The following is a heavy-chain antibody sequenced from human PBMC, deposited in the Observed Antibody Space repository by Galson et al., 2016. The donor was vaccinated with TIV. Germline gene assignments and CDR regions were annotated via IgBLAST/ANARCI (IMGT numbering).Heavy chain of an antibody. CDR2: TYYRSTWYN. D-gene: IGHD3-3*01. Sequence: CAISGDSVSSTSAAWNWIRQSPSRGLEWLGRTYYRSTWYNDYAASLKRLITINPDTSKNQFSLQLTSVTPEDAAVYYCARGAPSVFGVIMTLDYWGQGTLVTVSS. CDR1: GDSVSSTSAA. V-gene: IGHV6-1*01. CDR3: ARGAPSVFGVIMTLDY. J-gene: IGHJ4*02.